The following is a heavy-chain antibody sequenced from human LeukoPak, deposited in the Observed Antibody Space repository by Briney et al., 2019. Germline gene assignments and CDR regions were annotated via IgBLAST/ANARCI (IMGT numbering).Heavy chain of an antibody. D-gene: IGHD3-16*02. V-gene: IGHV1-2*02. CDR1: GYTFTGSY. Sequence: ASVKVSCKASGYTFTGSYMHWVRQAPGQGLEWMGWINPNSGGTNYAQKFQGRVTMTRDTSISTAYMELSRLRSDDTAVYYCARDPISEYVWGSYRQFDYWGQGTLVTVSS. CDR2: INPNSGGT. J-gene: IGHJ4*02. CDR3: ARDPISEYVWGSYRQFDY.